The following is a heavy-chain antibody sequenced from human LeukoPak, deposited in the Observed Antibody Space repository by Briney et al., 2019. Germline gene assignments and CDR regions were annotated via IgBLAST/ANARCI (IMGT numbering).Heavy chain of an antibody. CDR2: ISGSGGST. CDR1: GFTFSSYA. CDR3: ARLGSAAPPGDY. J-gene: IGHJ4*02. Sequence: SGGSLRLSCAASGFTFSSYAMSWVRQAPGKGLEWVSAISGSGGSTYYADSVKGRFTISRDNSKNTLYLQMNSLRAEDTAVYYCARLGSAAPPGDYWGQGTLVTVSS. V-gene: IGHV3-23*01. D-gene: IGHD6-13*01.